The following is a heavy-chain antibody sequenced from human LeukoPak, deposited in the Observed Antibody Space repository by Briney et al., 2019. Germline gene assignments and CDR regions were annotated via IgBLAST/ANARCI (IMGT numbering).Heavy chain of an antibody. D-gene: IGHD6-6*01. CDR3: ARDASRKQLDYYYYYMDV. CDR2: IIPILGIA. V-gene: IGHV1-69*04. Sequence: AASVKVSCKASGGTFNSYAISWVRQAPGQGLEWMGRIIPILGIANYAQKFQGRVTITADKSTSTAYMELSSLRSEDTAVYYCARDASRKQLDYYYYYMDVWGKGTTVTVSS. CDR1: GGTFNSYA. J-gene: IGHJ6*03.